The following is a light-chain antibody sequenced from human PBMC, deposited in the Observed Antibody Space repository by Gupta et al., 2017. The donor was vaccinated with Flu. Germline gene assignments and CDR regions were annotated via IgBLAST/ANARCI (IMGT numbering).Light chain of an antibody. CDR2: DVS. CDR3: CSYAGSDTWV. J-gene: IGLJ3*02. Sequence: QSALTQPRSVSGSHGQSVTTSCTGTSSDVGGYNYVSWYQQHPGKSPTLMIYDVSKRPAGVPHRCSAATCGNTASLTISWLQAEDDDDYYCCSYAGSDTWVFGGGTKLTVL. CDR1: SSDVGGYNY. V-gene: IGLV2-11*01.